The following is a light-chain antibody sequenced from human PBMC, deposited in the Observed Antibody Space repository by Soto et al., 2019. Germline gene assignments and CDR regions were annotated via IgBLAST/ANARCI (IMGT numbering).Light chain of an antibody. CDR1: QIVSSSY. Sequence: EIVLTQSPGTLSLSPGERATLSCRASQIVSSSYLAWYQQKPGQAPSLLIYGASTRATGVPDRFSGTGSGTEFTLTISSLKSDDYAVYYCQQYKSWHPITFGQGTRLEIK. J-gene: IGKJ5*01. CDR3: QQYKSWHPIT. CDR2: GAS. V-gene: IGKV3-20*01.